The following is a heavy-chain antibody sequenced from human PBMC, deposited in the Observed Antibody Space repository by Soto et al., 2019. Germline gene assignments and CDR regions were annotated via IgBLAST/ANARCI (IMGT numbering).Heavy chain of an antibody. CDR3: ARDDDYEANGLDY. D-gene: IGHD4-17*01. CDR1: GFTFSRYG. V-gene: IGHV3-33*01. Sequence: RWSLRLSCVGSGFTFSRYGMHWLRQAPGEGLEWMAVIVNDGSDRDYAASVAGRFTISRDNSKNTLYLQMDNLGVDDTAMYYCARDDDYEANGLDYWGQGTLVTVS. CDR2: IVNDGSDR. J-gene: IGHJ4*02.